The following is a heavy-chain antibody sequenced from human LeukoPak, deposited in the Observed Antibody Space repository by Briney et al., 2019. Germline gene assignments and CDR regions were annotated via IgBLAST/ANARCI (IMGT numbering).Heavy chain of an antibody. V-gene: IGHV1-69*05. CDR1: GGTFSSYA. J-gene: IGHJ4*02. CDR2: IIPIFGTA. CDR3: ARIGYSYGYSDY. D-gene: IGHD5-18*01. Sequence: SAKVSCKASGGTFSSYAISWVRQAPGQGLEWMGGIIPIFGTANYAQKFQGRVTITTDESTSTAYMELSSLRSEDTAVYYCARIGYSYGYSDYWGQGTLVTVSS.